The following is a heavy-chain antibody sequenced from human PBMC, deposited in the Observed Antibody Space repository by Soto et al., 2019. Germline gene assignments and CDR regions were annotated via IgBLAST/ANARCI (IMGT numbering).Heavy chain of an antibody. CDR3: ARETDDIVVVVAATGHIDY. Sequence: QVQLVESGGGLVKPGGSLRLSCAASGFTFSDYYMSWIRQAPGKGLEWVSYISSSGSTIYYADSVKGRFTISRDNAKNSLYLQMNSRRAEDTAVYYCARETDDIVVVVAATGHIDYWGQGTLVTVSS. J-gene: IGHJ4*02. V-gene: IGHV3-11*01. CDR1: GFTFSDYY. CDR2: ISSSGSTI. D-gene: IGHD2-15*01.